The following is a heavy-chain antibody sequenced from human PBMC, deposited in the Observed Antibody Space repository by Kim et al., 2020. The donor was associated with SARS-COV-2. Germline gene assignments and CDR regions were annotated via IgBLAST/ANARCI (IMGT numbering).Heavy chain of an antibody. J-gene: IGHJ4*02. CDR1: GFTFSDNY. CDR3: ARDKDGYNSFDC. V-gene: IGHV3-11*06. Sequence: GSLRLSCVASGFTFSDNYMTWIRQAPGQGLEWLSDISSSGHTSYTDSVKGRFTISRDNAKKSLYLQMNSLRVEDTAVYYCARDKDGYNSFDCWGQGTRVIVSS. D-gene: IGHD5-12*01. CDR2: ISSSGHT.